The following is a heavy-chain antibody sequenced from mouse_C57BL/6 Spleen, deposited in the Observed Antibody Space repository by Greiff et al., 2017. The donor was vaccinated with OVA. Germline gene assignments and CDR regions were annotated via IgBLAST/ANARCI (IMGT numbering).Heavy chain of an antibody. CDR3: ARAWEYPWYFDV. D-gene: IGHD5-1*01. CDR2: ISYSGST. J-gene: IGHJ1*03. Sequence: EVNLVESGPGMVKPSQSLSLTCTVTGYSITSGYDWHWIRHFPGNKLEWMGYISYSGSTNYNPSLKSRISITHDTSKNHFFLKLNSVTTEDTATDDCARAWEYPWYFDVWGTGTTVTVSS. CDR1: GYSITSGYD. V-gene: IGHV3-1*01.